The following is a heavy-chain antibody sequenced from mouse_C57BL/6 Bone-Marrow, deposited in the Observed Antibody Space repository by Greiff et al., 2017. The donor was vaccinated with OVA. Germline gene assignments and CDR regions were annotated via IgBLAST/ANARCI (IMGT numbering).Heavy chain of an antibody. CDR3: ARRHYYGSLYYFDY. CDR1: GFSFSSYG. V-gene: IGHV5-6*01. D-gene: IGHD1-1*01. CDR2: ISSGGSYT. J-gene: IGHJ2*01. Sequence: EVQVVESGGDLVKPGGSLKLSCAASGFSFSSYGMSWVRQTPDKRLEWVATISSGGSYTYYPDSVKGRFTISRDNAKNTLYLQMSSLKSEDTAMYYCARRHYYGSLYYFDYWGQGTTLTVSS.